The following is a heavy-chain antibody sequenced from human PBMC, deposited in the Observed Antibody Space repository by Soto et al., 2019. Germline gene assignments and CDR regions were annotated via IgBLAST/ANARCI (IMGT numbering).Heavy chain of an antibody. CDR1: GGTFSSYG. D-gene: IGHD4-17*01. CDR2: IIPVFGTT. Sequence: QVQLVQSGAEVKKPGSSVKVSCKASGGTFSSYGINWVRQAPGQGLEWMGGIIPVFGTTNYAQKFQGRVKITADESTSTAYMDLRSLRSEYTAMYYCARGNYGDYGYWGQGTLVTVSS. CDR3: ARGNYGDYGY. J-gene: IGHJ4*02. V-gene: IGHV1-69*01.